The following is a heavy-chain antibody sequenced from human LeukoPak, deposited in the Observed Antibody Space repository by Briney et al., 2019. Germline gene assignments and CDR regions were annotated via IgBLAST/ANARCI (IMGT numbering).Heavy chain of an antibody. CDR2: ISWNSGSI. V-gene: IGHV3-9*01. CDR3: ARGYSNYYYYYMDV. J-gene: IGHJ6*03. D-gene: IGHD4-11*01. CDR1: GFTFDDYA. Sequence: GRSLRLSCAASGFTFDDYAMHWVRQAPGKGLEWVSGISWNSGSIGYADSVKGRFTISRDNAKNSLYLQMNSLRAEDTALYYCARGYSNYYYYYMDVWGKGTTVTVSS.